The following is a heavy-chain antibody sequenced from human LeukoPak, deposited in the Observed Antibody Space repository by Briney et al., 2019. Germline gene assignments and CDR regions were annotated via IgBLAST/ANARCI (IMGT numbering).Heavy chain of an antibody. CDR1: GFTFSSYW. D-gene: IGHD3-10*01. CDR2: IKQDGSEN. J-gene: IGHJ4*02. CDR3: ARDEGSGSQDY. Sequence: GGSLRLSCAASGFTFSSYWMSWVRQVPGKGLEWVANIKQDGSENYYVDSVKGRFTISRDNAKNSLYLQMNSLRAEDTAVYYCARDEGSGSQDYWGQGTLVIASS. V-gene: IGHV3-7*01.